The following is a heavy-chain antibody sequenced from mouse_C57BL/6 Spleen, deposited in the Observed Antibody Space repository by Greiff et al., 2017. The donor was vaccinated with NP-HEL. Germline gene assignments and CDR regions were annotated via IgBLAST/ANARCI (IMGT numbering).Heavy chain of an antibody. V-gene: IGHV1-62-2*01. CDR3: ARHGNYYGSSYQAWFAY. D-gene: IGHD1-1*01. CDR2: FYPGSGSI. CDR1: GYTFTEYT. J-gene: IGHJ3*01. Sequence: VQLQQSGAELVKPGASVKLSCKASGYTFTEYTIPWVKQRSGQGLEWIGWFYPGSGSIKYNEKFKDKATLTADKSSSTVYMELSRLTSEDSAVYFCARHGNYYGSSYQAWFAYWGQGTLVTVSA.